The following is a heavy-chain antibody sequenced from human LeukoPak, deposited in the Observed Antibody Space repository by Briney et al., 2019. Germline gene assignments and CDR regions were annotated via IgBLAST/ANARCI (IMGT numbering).Heavy chain of an antibody. CDR2: LWSAGGTV. CDR3: ARLLGSVTTYDY. J-gene: IGHJ4*02. Sequence: GGSLRLSSAASGFIFSDFWMSWVRQAPGKGLEWVATLWSAGGTVHYMYSVRGRFTISRDNAENSLYLQMNSLRVEDTAVYYCARLLGSVTTYDYWGQGTRVTGAS. V-gene: IGHV3-7*01. CDR1: GFIFSDFW. D-gene: IGHD4-11*01.